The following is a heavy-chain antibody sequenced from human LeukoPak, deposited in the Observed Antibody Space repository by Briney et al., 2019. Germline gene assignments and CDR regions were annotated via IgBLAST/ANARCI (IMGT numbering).Heavy chain of an antibody. D-gene: IGHD3-22*01. Sequence: SVKVSCKASGYTFTGYYMHWVRQAPGQGLEWMGWINPNSGGTNYAQKFQGRVTMTRDTSISTAYMELSRLRSDDTAVYYCARDRHYDSSAYRMDVWGQGTTVTVSS. CDR2: INPNSGGT. V-gene: IGHV1-2*02. CDR3: ARDRHYDSSAYRMDV. CDR1: GYTFTGYY. J-gene: IGHJ6*02.